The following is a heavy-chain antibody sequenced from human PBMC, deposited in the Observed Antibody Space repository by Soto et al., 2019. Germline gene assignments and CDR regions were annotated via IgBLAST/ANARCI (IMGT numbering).Heavy chain of an antibody. J-gene: IGHJ4*02. CDR1: GFTFSSSA. CDR2: IRGSGGGT. Sequence: GGSLRLSCAASGFTFSSSAMSWVRQAPGKGLEWVSTIRGSGGGTYYADSVKGRFTISRDNWKNKLYLQMNSLRAEEPAVYYCATCSSSSCYGRITVFGVVSSSYDYWGQGTLVTVSS. V-gene: IGHV3-23*01. CDR3: ATCSSSSCYGRITVFGVVSSSYDY. D-gene: IGHD2-2*01.